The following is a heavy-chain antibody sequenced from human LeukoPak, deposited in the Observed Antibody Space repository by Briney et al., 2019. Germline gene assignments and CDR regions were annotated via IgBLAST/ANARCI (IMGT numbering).Heavy chain of an antibody. CDR3: AREYYDFWSGYYSYFDY. Sequence: ASVKVSCKASGGTFSSHAISWVRQAPGQGLEGVGGIIPIFGTTNYAQKFQGRVTITTDESTSTGYMELRSLRSDDTAVYYCAREYYDFWSGYYSYFDYWGQGTLVTVSS. CDR2: IIPIFGTT. CDR1: GGTFSSHA. D-gene: IGHD3-3*01. J-gene: IGHJ4*02. V-gene: IGHV1-69*05.